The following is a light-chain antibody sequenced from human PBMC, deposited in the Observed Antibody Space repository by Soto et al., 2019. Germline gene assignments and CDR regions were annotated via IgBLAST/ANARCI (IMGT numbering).Light chain of an antibody. CDR1: SSNIGSKS. Sequence: QSVLTQPPSVSGTPGQTVTISCSGSSSNIGSKSVQWYQQLPETAPKLLIYNNNQRPSGVPDRFSGSKSGTSASLAISGLQSEDEAHYYCGAWDDTLNVLVFGGGTKLTVL. J-gene: IGLJ2*01. CDR3: GAWDDTLNVLV. CDR2: NNN. V-gene: IGLV1-44*01.